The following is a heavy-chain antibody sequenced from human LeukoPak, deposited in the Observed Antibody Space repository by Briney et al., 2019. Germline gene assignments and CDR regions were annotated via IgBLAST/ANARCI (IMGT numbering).Heavy chain of an antibody. Sequence: GASVKVSCKASGYTFTTYGISWVRQAPGQGLEWMGWISAYNGNTNYAQKLQGRVTMTTDTSTSTAYMELRSLRSDDTAVYYCATPENAIAGKDAFHIWGQGTMVTVSS. CDR2: ISAYNGNT. CDR1: GYTFTTYG. CDR3: ATPENAIAGKDAFHI. V-gene: IGHV1-18*01. D-gene: IGHD2-8*01. J-gene: IGHJ3*02.